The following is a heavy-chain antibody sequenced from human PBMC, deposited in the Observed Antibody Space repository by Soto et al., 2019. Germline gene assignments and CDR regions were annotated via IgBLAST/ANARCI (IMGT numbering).Heavy chain of an antibody. Sequence: QVPPQQSGPALVKPSQTLSLTSAISGDSVSSNRAAWNWIRQSPSRGLEWLGRTYYRAKLYNDYAVAIKSRITLTPDASKNQFSLQLNSVPPEDTAVYYCARENGYRGGLVLDYWGQGTLLSVSS. CDR1: GDSVSSNRAA. CDR2: TYYRAKLYN. V-gene: IGHV6-1*01. CDR3: ARENGYRGGLVLDY. J-gene: IGHJ4*02. D-gene: IGHD5-12*01.